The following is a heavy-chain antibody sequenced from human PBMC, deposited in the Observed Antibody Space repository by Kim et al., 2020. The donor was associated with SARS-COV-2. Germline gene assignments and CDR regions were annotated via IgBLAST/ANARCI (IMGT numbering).Heavy chain of an antibody. D-gene: IGHD1-1*01. J-gene: IGHJ6*02. CDR2: ISAYNGNT. V-gene: IGHV1-18*01. CDR3: AREALEAQTRYGMDV. Sequence: ASVKVSCKASGYTFTSYGISWVRQAPGQGLEWMGWISAYNGNTNYAQKLQGRVTMTTDTSTSTAYMELRSLRSDDTAVYYCAREALEAQTRYGMDVWGQGTTVTVSS. CDR1: GYTFTSYG.